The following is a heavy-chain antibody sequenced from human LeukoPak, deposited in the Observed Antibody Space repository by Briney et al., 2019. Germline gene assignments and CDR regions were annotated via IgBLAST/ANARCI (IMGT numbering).Heavy chain of an antibody. D-gene: IGHD6-19*01. J-gene: IGHJ4*02. CDR2: ISSSSSYI. CDR1: GFTFSSYS. CDR3: ARGTYSSGWEIHGVDY. Sequence: KPGGSLRLSCAASGFTFSSYSMNWVRQAPGKGLEWVSSISSSSSYIYYADSVKGRFTISRDNAKNSLYLQMNSLRAEDTAVYYCARGTYSSGWEIHGVDYWGQGTLVTVSS. V-gene: IGHV3-21*01.